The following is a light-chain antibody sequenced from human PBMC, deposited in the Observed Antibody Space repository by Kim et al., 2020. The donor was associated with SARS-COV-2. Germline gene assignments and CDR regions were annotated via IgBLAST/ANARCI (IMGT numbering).Light chain of an antibody. J-gene: IGKJ4*01. Sequence: ASVADRVTITCRASQGISNYLAWYQQKPGKVPRLLIYAASTLQSGVPSRFSGSGSGTDFTLTISSLQPEDVATYYCQKYNSAPQTFGGGTKVDIK. CDR1: QGISNY. CDR2: AAS. CDR3: QKYNSAPQT. V-gene: IGKV1-27*01.